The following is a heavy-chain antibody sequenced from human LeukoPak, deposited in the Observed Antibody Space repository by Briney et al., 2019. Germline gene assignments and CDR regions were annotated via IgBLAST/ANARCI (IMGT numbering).Heavy chain of an antibody. CDR3: AGLVGRYSSGLYYYYFDY. V-gene: IGHV4-4*02. CDR2: MYLSGTT. CDR1: GDSINSLDL. D-gene: IGHD3-22*01. Sequence: PSENLSLTCTVSGDSINSLDLWSWVRQPPGKGLEWIGEMYLSGTTHSNPSVKSRVTISIDKSKNQFFLNLSSVTAADTAVYYCAGLVGRYSSGLYYYYFDYWGQGTLVTVSS. J-gene: IGHJ4*02.